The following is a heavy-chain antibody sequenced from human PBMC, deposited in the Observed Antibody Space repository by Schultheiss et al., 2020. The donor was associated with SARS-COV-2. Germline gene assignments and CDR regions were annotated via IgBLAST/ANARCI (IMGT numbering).Heavy chain of an antibody. D-gene: IGHD1-1*01. V-gene: IGHV4-34*01. J-gene: IGHJ4*02. Sequence: SETLSLTCAVYGGSFSGYYWSWIRQPPGKGLEWIGEINHSGSTNYNPSLKSRVTISVDTSKNQFSLKVSSVTAADTAVYHCARVRKVWASNNWSYYFDYWGQGTLVTVSS. CDR2: INHSGST. CDR3: ARVRKVWASNNWSYYFDY. CDR1: GGSFSGYY.